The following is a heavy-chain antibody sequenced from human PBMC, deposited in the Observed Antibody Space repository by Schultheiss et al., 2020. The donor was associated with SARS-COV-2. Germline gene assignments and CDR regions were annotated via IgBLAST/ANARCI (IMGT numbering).Heavy chain of an antibody. CDR2: IYTSGST. J-gene: IGHJ6*02. CDR3: ARGVRQYSSGWYVYYGMDV. V-gene: IGHV4-59*10. D-gene: IGHD6-19*01. CDR1: GGSFSGYY. Sequence: SQTLSLTCAVYGGSFSGYYWSWIRQPPGKGLEWIGRIYTSGSTYYNPSLKSRVTMSVDTSKNQFSLKLSSVTAADTAVYYCARGVRQYSSGWYVYYGMDVWGQGTTVTVSS.